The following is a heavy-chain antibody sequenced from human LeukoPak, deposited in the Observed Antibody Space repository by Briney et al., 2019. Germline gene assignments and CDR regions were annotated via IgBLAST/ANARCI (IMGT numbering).Heavy chain of an antibody. CDR2: ISGSGGST. V-gene: IGHV3-23*01. Sequence: PGGSLRLSCAASGFTFSSYAMSWVRQAPGKGLEWVSAISGSGGSTYYADSVKGRFTTSRDNSKNTLYLQMNSLRAEDTAVYYCAKGDDFWVVTYFDYWGQGTLVTVSS. CDR1: GFTFSSYA. CDR3: AKGDDFWVVTYFDY. J-gene: IGHJ4*02. D-gene: IGHD3-3*01.